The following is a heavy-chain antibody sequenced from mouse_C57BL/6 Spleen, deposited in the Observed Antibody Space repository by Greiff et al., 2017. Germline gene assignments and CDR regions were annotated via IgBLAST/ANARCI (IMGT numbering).Heavy chain of an antibody. D-gene: IGHD1-1*01. CDR1: GFNIKDYY. CDR3: TARGSSFMDG. J-gene: IGHJ4*01. Sequence: EVQLQQPGAELVRPGASVKLSCTASGFNIKDYYMHWVKQRPEQGLEWIGRIDPDDGDTEYAPKFQGKATMTADKSSNTAYLQLSSLTSEDTAVYYCTARGSSFMDGWGQGTSVTVSS. CDR2: IDPDDGDT. V-gene: IGHV14-1*01.